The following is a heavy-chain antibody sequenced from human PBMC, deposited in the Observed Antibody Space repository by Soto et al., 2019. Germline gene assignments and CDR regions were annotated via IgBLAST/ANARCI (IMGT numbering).Heavy chain of an antibody. D-gene: IGHD3-22*01. J-gene: IGHJ6*04. CDR1: GGSFSGYY. CDR2: INHSGST. Sequence: SETLSLTCAVYGGSFSGYYLSWIRQPPGKGLEWIGEINHSGSTNYNPSLKSRVTISVDTSKNQFSLKLSSVTAADTAVYYCAGKPLLYYYDSSGYVYYYYGMDVGGKGTTVTSPQ. CDR3: AGKPLLYYYDSSGYVYYYYGMDV. V-gene: IGHV4-34*01.